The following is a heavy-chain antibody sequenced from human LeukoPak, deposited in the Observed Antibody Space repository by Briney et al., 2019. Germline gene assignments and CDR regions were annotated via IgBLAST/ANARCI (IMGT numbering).Heavy chain of an antibody. V-gene: IGHV3-23*01. CDR2: ISGSGGST. Sequence: GGSLRLSCAASGFTFSSYAMSWVRQAPGKGLEWVSAISGSGGSTYYADSVKSRFTISRDNSKNTLYLQMNSLRAEDTAAYYCAKVNEYYYDSSGFSDYWGQGTLVTVSS. D-gene: IGHD3-22*01. J-gene: IGHJ4*02. CDR1: GFTFSSYA. CDR3: AKVNEYYYDSSGFSDY.